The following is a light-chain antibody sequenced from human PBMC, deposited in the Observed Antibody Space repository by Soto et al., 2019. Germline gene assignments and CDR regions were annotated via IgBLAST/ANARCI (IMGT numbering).Light chain of an antibody. V-gene: IGKV3-20*01. J-gene: IGKJ1*01. CDR2: GVS. CDR3: HQRQSWPRT. Sequence: EIVLTQSPGTLSLSPGERATLSCRASQSISSSYFAWYQQKPGQAPRLLVYGVSSRATDVPDRFSGSGSGTDFTLTISRLEPEDFAVYYCHQRQSWPRTFGQGTKVDI. CDR1: QSISSSY.